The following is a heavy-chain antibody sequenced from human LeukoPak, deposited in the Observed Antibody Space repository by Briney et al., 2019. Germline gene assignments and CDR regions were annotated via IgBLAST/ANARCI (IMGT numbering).Heavy chain of an antibody. V-gene: IGHV3-21*01. Sequence: GGSLRLSCAASGFTFSSYSMNWVRQAPGKGLEWVSSISSSSTHLYHADSVKGRFAISRDNAKNSLYLQMNSLRAEDTAVYYCARDLIVEGTAILGYWGQGALVTVSS. D-gene: IGHD1-26*01. CDR2: ISSSSTHL. J-gene: IGHJ4*02. CDR1: GFTFSSYS. CDR3: ARDLIVEGTAILGY.